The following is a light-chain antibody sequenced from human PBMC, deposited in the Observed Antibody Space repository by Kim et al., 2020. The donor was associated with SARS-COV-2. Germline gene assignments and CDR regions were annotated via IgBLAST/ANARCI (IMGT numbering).Light chain of an antibody. CDR3: QQYDDLPPWT. CDR2: GAS. Sequence: SPGGRATLSCRASQSVSTNVAWYQQKPGQAPRLLIYGASTRATGAPARFSGSGSGTEFTLTISSLQSEDFAVYYCQQYDDLPPWTFGQGTKVDIK. V-gene: IGKV3-15*01. J-gene: IGKJ1*01. CDR1: QSVSTN.